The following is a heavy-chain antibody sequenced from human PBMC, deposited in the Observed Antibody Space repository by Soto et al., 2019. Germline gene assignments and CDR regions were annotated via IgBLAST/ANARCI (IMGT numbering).Heavy chain of an antibody. J-gene: IGHJ4*02. Sequence: GGSLRLSCAASGFTFSSYWMSWVRQAPGEGLEWVANIKQDGSEKYYVDSVKGRFTISRDNAKNSLYLQMNSLRAEDTAVYYCARDGDRVRYYNGFDYWGQGTLVTVSS. CDR1: GFTFSSYW. V-gene: IGHV3-7*03. CDR3: ARDGDRVRYYNGFDY. D-gene: IGHD3-10*01. CDR2: IKQDGSEK.